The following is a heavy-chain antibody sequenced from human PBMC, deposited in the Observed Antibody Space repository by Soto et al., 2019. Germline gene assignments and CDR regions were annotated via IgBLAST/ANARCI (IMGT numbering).Heavy chain of an antibody. D-gene: IGHD1-1*01. CDR1: GGTFSSYA. CDR3: ASKVRPPIGYGMDV. CDR2: IIPIFGTA. J-gene: IGHJ6*02. Sequence: SVKVSCKASGGTFSSYAISWVRQAPGQGLEWMGGIIPIFGTANYAQKFQGRVTITADESTSTAYMELSSLRSEDTAVYYCASKVRPPIGYGMDVWGQGTTVTVSS. V-gene: IGHV1-69*13.